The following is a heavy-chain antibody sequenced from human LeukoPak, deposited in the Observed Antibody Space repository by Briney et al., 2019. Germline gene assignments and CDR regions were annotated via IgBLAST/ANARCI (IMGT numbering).Heavy chain of an antibody. CDR1: GDTFRSYV. Sequence: GASVKVSCMTSGDTFRSYVISWVRQAPGQGLEWMGGITPIVNTANYGQKFQGRVTITTDESTSTSYMELSSLRSDDTAVYFCARDGWYCSGTSCLDAFDIWGQGTLVTVSS. J-gene: IGHJ3*02. V-gene: IGHV1-69*05. CDR3: ARDGWYCSGTSCLDAFDI. D-gene: IGHD2-2*01. CDR2: ITPIVNTA.